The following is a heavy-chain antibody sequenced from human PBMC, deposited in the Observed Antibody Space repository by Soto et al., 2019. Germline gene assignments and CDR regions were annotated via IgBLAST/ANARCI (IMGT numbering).Heavy chain of an antibody. CDR3: AKDRNYYDSSGPDY. D-gene: IGHD3-22*01. Sequence: VGSLRLSCAASGFTFSSYGMHWVRQATGKGLEWVAVISYDGSNKYYADSVKGRFTISRDNSKNTLYLQMNSLRAEDTAVYYCAKDRNYYDSSGPDYWGQGTLVTVSS. V-gene: IGHV3-30*18. CDR1: GFTFSSYG. CDR2: ISYDGSNK. J-gene: IGHJ4*02.